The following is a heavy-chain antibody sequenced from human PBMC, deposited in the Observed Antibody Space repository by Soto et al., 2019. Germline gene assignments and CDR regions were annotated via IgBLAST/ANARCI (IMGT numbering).Heavy chain of an antibody. CDR1: GGCISSGGYS. J-gene: IGHJ2*01. D-gene: IGHD3-3*01. CDR2: IYYSGST. Sequence: PSENPYLTCTVSGGCISSGGYSWSLIRQHPGKGLEWIGYIYYSGSTYYNPSLKSRVTIPVDTSKNQFSLKLSSVTAADTAVYYCASVQSTYYFFYSCAHLLDLYDFPRRGTSDL. CDR3: ASVQSTYYFFYSCAHLLDLYDFPRRGTSDL. V-gene: IGHV4-31*03.